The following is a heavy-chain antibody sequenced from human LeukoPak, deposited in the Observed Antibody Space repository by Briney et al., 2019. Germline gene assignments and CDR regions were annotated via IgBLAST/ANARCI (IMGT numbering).Heavy chain of an antibody. Sequence: LAGGSLRLSCAASGFTFSSYAMSWVRQAPGKGLEWVSAISGSGGSTYYADSVKGRFAISRDNSKNTLYLQMNSLRAEDTAVYYCAKNRGEGTFDYWGQGTLVTVSS. J-gene: IGHJ4*02. D-gene: IGHD3-16*01. CDR3: AKNRGEGTFDY. CDR1: GFTFSSYA. CDR2: ISGSGGST. V-gene: IGHV3-23*01.